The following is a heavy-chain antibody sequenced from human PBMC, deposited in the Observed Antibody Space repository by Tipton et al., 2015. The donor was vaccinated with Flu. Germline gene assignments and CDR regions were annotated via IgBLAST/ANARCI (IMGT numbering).Heavy chain of an antibody. CDR1: GYRFTTHW. J-gene: IGHJ3*02. V-gene: IGHV5-51*01. Sequence: VQLVQSGAEVKKPGESLKISCKGSGYRFTTHWIGWVRQMPGKGLDWMGMIYPGDSETRYSPSFQGQVTMSADKSTRTAYLQWRSLRASDTAMYYCARRIDFGTYDAFEIWGQGTMVTVSS. CDR2: IYPGDSET. D-gene: IGHD4-17*01. CDR3: ARRIDFGTYDAFEI.